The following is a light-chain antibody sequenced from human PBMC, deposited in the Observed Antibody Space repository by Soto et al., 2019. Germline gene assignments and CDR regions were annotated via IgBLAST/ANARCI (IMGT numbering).Light chain of an antibody. CDR1: HDITNY. V-gene: IGKV1-33*01. CDR2: DAS. J-gene: IGKJ5*01. CDR3: QQYDNLPTT. Sequence: DIQLTQSPSSLSASVGDRVTLTCQASHDITNYLNWYQQRPGKAPKLLIYDASNLETGAPSRFSGSGSGTDFTFTISSLQPEDIATYYCQQYDNLPTTFGQGTRLEIK.